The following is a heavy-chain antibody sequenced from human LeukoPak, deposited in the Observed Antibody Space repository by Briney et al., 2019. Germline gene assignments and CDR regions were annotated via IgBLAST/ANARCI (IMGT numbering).Heavy chain of an antibody. CDR3: ARGNFDWLSRPLDC. V-gene: IGHV3-30*03. CDR1: GFTFSSYG. CDR2: ISYDGSNK. D-gene: IGHD3-9*01. J-gene: IGHJ4*02. Sequence: GRSLRLSCAASGFTFSSYGMHWVRQAPGKGLEWVAVISYDGSNKYYADSVKGRFTISRDNSKNTLYLQMNSLRAEDTAVYYCARGNFDWLSRPLDCWGQGTLATVSS.